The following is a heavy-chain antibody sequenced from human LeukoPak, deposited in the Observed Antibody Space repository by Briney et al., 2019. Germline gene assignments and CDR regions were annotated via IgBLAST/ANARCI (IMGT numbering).Heavy chain of an antibody. CDR2: ISFDGSNK. J-gene: IGHJ4*02. D-gene: IGHD4-11*01. CDR1: GFSFKSYG. CDR3: ARDLPDKMTRAVEY. Sequence: QPGRSLRLSCAASGFSFKSYGMHWVRQAPGKGLEWVAVISFDGSNKYYADSVKGRFTISRYNSKNTLYVQMNSLRAEDTAVYYCARDLPDKMTRAVEYWGQGTLVIVSS. V-gene: IGHV3-30*19.